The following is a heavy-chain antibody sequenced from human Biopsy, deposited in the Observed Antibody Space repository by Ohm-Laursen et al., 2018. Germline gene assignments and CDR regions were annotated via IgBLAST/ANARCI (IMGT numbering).Heavy chain of an antibody. CDR2: IDPDGGHT. CDR3: ARDPYCSGGNCYSPLDH. J-gene: IGHJ4*02. D-gene: IGHD2-15*01. CDR1: GYTFSLYH. Sequence: ASVKVSCKASGYTFSLYHIHWVRQAPGQGLEWMGWIDPDGGHTSFGQNFQGRVTMTSDTSTGTAYLELTRLRSDDTAIYYCARDPYCSGGNCYSPLDHWGQGTLVTVSA. V-gene: IGHV1-2*02.